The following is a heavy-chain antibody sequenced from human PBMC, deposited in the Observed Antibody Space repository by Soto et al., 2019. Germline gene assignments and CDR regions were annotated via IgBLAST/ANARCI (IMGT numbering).Heavy chain of an antibody. V-gene: IGHV3-48*03. J-gene: IGHJ4*02. Sequence: EVQLLETGGGSVHVGGSLRLSCAVSGFNLRNYEMNWVRQVPGKGLEWISKISGSNNNIYYADSVQGRFTISRDNANNVLSLQRNSLRPEDMVTYPCPAKELCGADCYFFNQWGQAPLVTVSP. D-gene: IGHD2-21*02. CDR1: GFNLRNYE. CDR2: ISGSNNNI. CDR3: PAKELCGADCYFFNQ.